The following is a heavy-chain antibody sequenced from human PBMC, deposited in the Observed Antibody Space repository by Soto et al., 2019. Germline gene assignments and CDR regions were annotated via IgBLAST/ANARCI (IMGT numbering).Heavy chain of an antibody. V-gene: IGHV1-46*03. D-gene: IGHD3-10*01. J-gene: IGHJ3*01. CDR2: INPTGGRA. CDR3: SRLTTMVREINDDPFDF. Sequence: GASVKVSCKASGYTFTHYYIHWVRQAPGQGLEWMGFINPTGGRASYAPKFQGRVTLTRDTSTSTAYMELSSLRSDDTAVYFCSRLTTMVREINDDPFDFWGQGTLVTVSS. CDR1: GYTFTHYY.